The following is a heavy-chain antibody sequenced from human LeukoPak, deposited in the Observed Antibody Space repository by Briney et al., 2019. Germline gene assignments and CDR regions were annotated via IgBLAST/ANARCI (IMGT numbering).Heavy chain of an antibody. CDR1: GGSISSHY. J-gene: IGHJ5*02. Sequence: PSETLSLTCTVSGGSISSHYWSWIRQPPGKGLEWIGYIYYSGSTNYNPSLKSRVTISVDTSKNQFSLKLSSVTAADTAVYYCARVQGFDYGDPRGWFDPWGQGTLVTVSS. CDR3: ARVQGFDYGDPRGWFDP. CDR2: IYYSGST. D-gene: IGHD4-17*01. V-gene: IGHV4-59*11.